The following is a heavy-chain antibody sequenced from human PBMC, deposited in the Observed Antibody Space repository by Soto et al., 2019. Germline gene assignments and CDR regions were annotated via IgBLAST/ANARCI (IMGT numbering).Heavy chain of an antibody. D-gene: IGHD3-10*01. V-gene: IGHV4-31*03. CDR2: IYYSGST. Sequence: PSETLSLTCIVSGGSISSGGYYWSWIRQHPGKGLEWIGYIYYSGSTYYNPSLKSRVTISVDTSKNQFSLKLSSVTAADTAVYYCARDRSSGSFDFDYWGQGTLVTVSS. CDR3: ARDRSSGSFDFDY. J-gene: IGHJ4*02. CDR1: GGSISSGGYY.